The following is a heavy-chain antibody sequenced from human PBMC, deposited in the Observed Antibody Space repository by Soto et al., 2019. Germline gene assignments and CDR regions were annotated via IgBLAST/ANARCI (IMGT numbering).Heavy chain of an antibody. J-gene: IGHJ4*02. CDR3: ARGNDYDSSGYYDY. Sequence: PSETLSLTCTVSGGSISRGGYYWNWIRQHPGKGLEWIGYIYYSGSTNYNPSLKSRVTISVDTSKNQFSLKLSSVTAADTTVYYCARGNDYDSSGYYDYWGQGTLVTVSS. CDR1: GGSISRGGYY. CDR2: IYYSGST. V-gene: IGHV4-61*08. D-gene: IGHD3-22*01.